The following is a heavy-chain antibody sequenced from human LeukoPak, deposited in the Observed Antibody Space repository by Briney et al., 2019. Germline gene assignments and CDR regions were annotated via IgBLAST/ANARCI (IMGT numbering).Heavy chain of an antibody. V-gene: IGHV3-30-3*01. CDR3: ARGLYGIAAAGIEN. CDR2: ISYDGSNK. CDR1: GFTFSSYA. Sequence: QPGGSLRLSCAASGFTFSSYAMHWVRQAPGKGLEWVAVISYDGSNKYYADSVKGRFTISRDNSKNTLYLQMNSLRAEDTAVYYCARGLYGIAAAGIENWGQGTLVTVSS. J-gene: IGHJ4*02. D-gene: IGHD6-13*01.